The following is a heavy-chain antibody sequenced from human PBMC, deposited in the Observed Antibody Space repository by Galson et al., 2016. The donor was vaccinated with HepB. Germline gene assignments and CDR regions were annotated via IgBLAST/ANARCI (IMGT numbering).Heavy chain of an antibody. Sequence: SLRLSCAASGFSSSAYWMNWVRQAPGKGLVWVSHINPDGTKTAYVDSVKGRFTFSRDNAKNTLSLQMNNLRVEDTAVYYCVRDGMGTTPYDVWGQGTLVTVTS. CDR1: GFSSSAYW. CDR3: VRDGMGTTPYDV. D-gene: IGHD1-7*01. CDR2: INPDGTKT. J-gene: IGHJ4*02. V-gene: IGHV3-74*01.